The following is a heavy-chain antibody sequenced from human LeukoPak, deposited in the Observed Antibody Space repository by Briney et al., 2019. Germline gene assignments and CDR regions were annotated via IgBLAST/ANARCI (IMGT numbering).Heavy chain of an antibody. CDR2: ITSSSSTM. D-gene: IGHD3-22*01. Sequence: LTGGSLRLSCAASGFSFSSYSMNWVRQAPGKGLEWVSYITSSSSTMYYADAVKGRFAISRDNAKNSLYLQMNSLGAEDTAVYYCARKSGSSGYPFDYWGQGTLVTVSS. CDR1: GFSFSSYS. CDR3: ARKSGSSGYPFDY. V-gene: IGHV3-48*01. J-gene: IGHJ4*02.